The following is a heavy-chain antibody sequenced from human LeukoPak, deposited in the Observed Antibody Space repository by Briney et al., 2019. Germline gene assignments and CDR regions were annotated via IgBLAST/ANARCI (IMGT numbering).Heavy chain of an antibody. V-gene: IGHV3-23*01. CDR2: ISGSGGNT. J-gene: IGHJ6*02. CDR3: AKDLESLSEEIYYYYYGMDV. Sequence: GGSLRLSCAASGFTFSSYAMSWVRQAPGKGLEWVSAISGSGGNTYYADSVKGRFTISRDNSKNTLYLQMNSLRAEDTAVYYCAKDLESLSEEIYYYYYGMDVWGQGTTVTVSS. CDR1: GFTFSSYA. D-gene: IGHD5-24*01.